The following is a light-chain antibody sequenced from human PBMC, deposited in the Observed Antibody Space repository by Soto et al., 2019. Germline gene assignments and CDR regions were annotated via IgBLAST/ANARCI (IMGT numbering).Light chain of an antibody. J-gene: IGKJ1*01. CDR2: TTS. CDR3: HQYFIYPQT. CDR1: QDIGSY. Sequence: AIRMTQSPSSLSASTGDRVTITCRASQDIGSYLAWYQQRPGKAPRLLIYTTSTLQTGVPPRFSGSGSGTDFTLTVTYLQSADFATYYCHQYFIYPQTFGQGTKVDIK. V-gene: IGKV1-8*01.